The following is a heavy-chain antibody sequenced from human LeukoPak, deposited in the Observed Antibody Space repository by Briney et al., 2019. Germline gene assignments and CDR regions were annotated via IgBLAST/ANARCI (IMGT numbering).Heavy chain of an antibody. CDR3: AKQGPARIPIVVVTAMAH. V-gene: IGHV3-23*01. Sequence: GGSLRLSCAASGFTFDDYAMHWVRQAPGKGLEWVSAISGSGGSTYYADSVKGRFTISRDNSKNTLYLQMNSLRAEDTAVYYCAKQGPARIPIVVVTAMAHWGQGTLVTVSS. CDR1: GFTFDDYA. CDR2: ISGSGGST. J-gene: IGHJ4*02. D-gene: IGHD2-21*02.